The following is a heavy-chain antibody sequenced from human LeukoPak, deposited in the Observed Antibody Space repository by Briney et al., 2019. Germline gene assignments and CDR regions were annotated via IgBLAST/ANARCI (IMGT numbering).Heavy chain of an antibody. V-gene: IGHV4-59*01. CDR3: ARSQYRADAFDI. CDR2: IYYSGST. J-gene: IGHJ3*02. Sequence: PSETLSLTCTVSGGSISSYYWSWIRQPPGKGLEWIGYIYYSGSTNYNPSLKSRVTISVDTSKNQFSLKLGSVTAADTAVYYCARSQYRADAFDIWGQGTMVTVSS. CDR1: GGSISSYY. D-gene: IGHD2-2*01.